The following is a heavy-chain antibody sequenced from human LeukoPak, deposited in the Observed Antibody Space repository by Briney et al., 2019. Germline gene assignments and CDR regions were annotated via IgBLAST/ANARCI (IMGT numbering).Heavy chain of an antibody. V-gene: IGHV3-21*01. D-gene: IGHD3-10*01. CDR3: ASSADYYGSGSYIDY. CDR2: ISSSSSYI. CDR1: GVTFSSYS. J-gene: IGHJ4*02. Sequence: PGGSLRLSCAASGVTFSSYSMNGVRQAPGKGLEWVSSISSSSSYIYYADSVKGRFTISRDNAKNSLYLQMNSLRAEDTAVYYCASSADYYGSGSYIDYWGQGTLVTVSS.